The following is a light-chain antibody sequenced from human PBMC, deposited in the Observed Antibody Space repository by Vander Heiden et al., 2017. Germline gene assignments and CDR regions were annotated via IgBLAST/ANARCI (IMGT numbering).Light chain of an antibody. CDR1: SSDVGGYNL. J-gene: IGLJ2*01. CDR3: YSYASSSTLV. Sequence: QSALTQPAFVPGSPGQSITISCTGTSSDVGGYNLVSWYQQHPGNAPKLMIYEVSKRPSVVSNRFSGSKSGNTASLTISGLQAEDEADYYCYSYASSSTLVFGGGTKLTVL. V-gene: IGLV2-23*02. CDR2: EVS.